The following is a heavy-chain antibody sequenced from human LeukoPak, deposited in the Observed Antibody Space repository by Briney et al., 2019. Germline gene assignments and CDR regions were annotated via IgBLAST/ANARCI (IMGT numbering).Heavy chain of an antibody. J-gene: IGHJ1*01. V-gene: IGHV7-4-1*02. CDR1: GYTFTSYG. CDR3: AHVEYSYGGYFQH. D-gene: IGHD5-18*01. Sequence: ASVKVSCKASGYTFTSYGISWVRQAPGQGLEWMGWINTNTGNPTYAQGFTGRFVFSLDTSVSTAYLQISSLKAEDTAVYYCAHVEYSYGGYFQHWGQGTLVTVSS. CDR2: INTNTGNP.